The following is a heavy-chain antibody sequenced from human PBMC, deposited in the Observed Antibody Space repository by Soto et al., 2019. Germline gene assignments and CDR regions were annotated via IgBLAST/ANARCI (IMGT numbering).Heavy chain of an antibody. J-gene: IGHJ4*02. CDR3: ARGPTYYYDSSGYYSLNY. D-gene: IGHD3-22*01. CDR1: GGSISSGDYY. V-gene: IGHV4-30-4*01. Sequence: PSETLSLTCTVSGGSISSGDYYWSWILQPPGKGLEWIGYIYYSGSTYYNPSLKSRVTISVDTSKNQFSLKLSSVTAADTAVYYCARGPTYYYDSSGYYSLNYWGQGTLVTVSS. CDR2: IYYSGST.